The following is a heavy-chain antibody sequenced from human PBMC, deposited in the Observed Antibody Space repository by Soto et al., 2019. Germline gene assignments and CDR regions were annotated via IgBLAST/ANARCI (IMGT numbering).Heavy chain of an antibody. V-gene: IGHV4-30-4*01. CDR3: ARRFEELYYYYYGMDV. D-gene: IGHD3-10*01. Sequence: SETLSLTCTVSGGSISSGDYYWSWIRQPPGKGLEWIGYIYYSGSTYYNPSLKSRVTISVDTSKNQFSLKLSSVTAADTAVYYCARRFEELYYYYYGMDVWGQGTTVTVSS. J-gene: IGHJ6*02. CDR1: GGSISSGDYY. CDR2: IYYSGST.